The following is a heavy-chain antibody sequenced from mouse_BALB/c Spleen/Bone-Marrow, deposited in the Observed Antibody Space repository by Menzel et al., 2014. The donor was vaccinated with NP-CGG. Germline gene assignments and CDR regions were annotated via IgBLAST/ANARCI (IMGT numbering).Heavy chain of an antibody. Sequence: VQLKQSGPELVKPGASVKVSCKASGYAFTSYNMYWVKQSHGKSLGWIGYIDPYNGGTSYNQRFKGRATLTVDKSSSTAYMHLNSLTSEDSAVYYCNSWFAYWGQGTLVTVSA. J-gene: IGHJ3*01. V-gene: IGHV1S135*01. CDR3: NSWFAY. CDR2: IDPYNGGT. CDR1: GYAFTSYN.